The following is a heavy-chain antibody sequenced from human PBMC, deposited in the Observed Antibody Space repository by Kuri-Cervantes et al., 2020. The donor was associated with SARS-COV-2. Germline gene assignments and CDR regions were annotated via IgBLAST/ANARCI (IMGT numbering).Heavy chain of an antibody. CDR1: GYTFTSYY. D-gene: IGHD6-13*01. CDR3: ARGVSHIAAAGLYYFDY. CDR2: INPGGGST. J-gene: IGHJ4*02. Sequence: ASVKVSCKASGYTFTSYYMHWVRQAPGQGLEWMGIINPGGGSTSYAQKFQGRVTMTRDTSTSTVYMELSSLRSEGTAVYYCARGVSHIAAAGLYYFDYWGQGTLVTISS. V-gene: IGHV1-46*01.